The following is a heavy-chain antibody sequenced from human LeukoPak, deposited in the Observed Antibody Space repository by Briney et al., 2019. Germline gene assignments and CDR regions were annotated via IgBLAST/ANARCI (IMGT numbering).Heavy chain of an antibody. D-gene: IGHD5-12*01. CDR2: IYTSGST. CDR3: ARQMVATRLFDY. J-gene: IGHJ4*02. CDR1: GGSISSGSYY. Sequence: SETLSLTCTVSGGSISSGSYYWSWIRQPAGKGLEWIGRIYTSGSTNYNPSLKSRVTISVDTSKNQFSLKLSSVTAADTTVYYCARQMVATRLFDYWGQGTLVTVSS. V-gene: IGHV4-61*02.